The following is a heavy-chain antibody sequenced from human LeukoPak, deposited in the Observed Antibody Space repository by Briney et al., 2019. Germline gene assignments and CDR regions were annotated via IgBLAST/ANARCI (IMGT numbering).Heavy chain of an antibody. D-gene: IGHD2-8*01. CDR3: ARAVRLMVYASRNWFDP. Sequence: SETLSLTCTVSGGSISSGSYHWSWLRQPAGKALEWFGRIYPSGSTHYDPSLKSRVTISIDTSKNQFSLKLTSVTAADTAVYYCARAVRLMVYASRNWFDPWGQGTLVTVSS. V-gene: IGHV4-61*02. J-gene: IGHJ5*02. CDR2: IYPSGST. CDR1: GGSISSGSYH.